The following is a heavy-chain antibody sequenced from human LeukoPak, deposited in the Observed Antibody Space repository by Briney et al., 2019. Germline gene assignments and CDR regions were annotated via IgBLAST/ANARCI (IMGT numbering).Heavy chain of an antibody. D-gene: IGHD6-13*01. CDR2: IYTRGST. CDR3: ARDLRAGAGYSSPNDAFDI. Sequence: SETLSLTCTVSGGSISSYYWSWIRQPAGKGLEWIGRIYTRGSTNYNPSLKSRVTISVDTSKNQFSLKLSSVTAADTAVYYCARDLRAGAGYSSPNDAFDIWGQGTMVTVSS. V-gene: IGHV4-4*07. CDR1: GGSISSYY. J-gene: IGHJ3*02.